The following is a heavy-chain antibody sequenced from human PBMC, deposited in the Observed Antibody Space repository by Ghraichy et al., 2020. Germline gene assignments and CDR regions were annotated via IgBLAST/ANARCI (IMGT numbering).Heavy chain of an antibody. CDR1: AFSLSTYN. D-gene: IGHD2-15*01. CDR3: ARGVTTGGTQPFDC. V-gene: IGHV3-48*02. Sequence: GESLNISCAASAFSLSTYNMNWVRQAPGKGLEWISFISSGSGTIYYADSVKGRFTISRDDARNSLYLQMTSLRDEDTALYYCARGVTTGGTQPFDCWGQGTLVTVSS. CDR2: ISSGSGTI. J-gene: IGHJ4*02.